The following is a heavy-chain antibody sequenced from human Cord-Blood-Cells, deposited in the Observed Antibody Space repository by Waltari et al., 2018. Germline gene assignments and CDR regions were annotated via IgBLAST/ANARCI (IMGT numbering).Heavy chain of an antibody. CDR2: SYSGGRT. Sequence: EVQLVESGGGLIQPGGSLRLSCAASGFTVSSNYMSWVRQAPGQGVGWVSVSYSGGRTYYADSVKGLFTISRDNSKNTLYLQMNSLRAEDTAVYYCARDVHDSSGYYPHWGQGTLVTVSS. V-gene: IGHV3-53*01. J-gene: IGHJ4*02. CDR3: ARDVHDSSGYYPH. CDR1: GFTVSSNY. D-gene: IGHD3-22*01.